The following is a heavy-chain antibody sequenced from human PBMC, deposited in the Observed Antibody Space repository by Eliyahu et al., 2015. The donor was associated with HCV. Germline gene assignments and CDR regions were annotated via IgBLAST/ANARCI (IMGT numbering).Heavy chain of an antibody. CDR1: GFXLSXARMG. CDR2: IFSNDEK. CDR3: ARMEHSSSWYSFDY. V-gene: IGHV2-26*01. Sequence: QVTLKESGPVLVKPTETLTLTCTVSGFXLSXARMGVSWXRQPPGKALEWLAHIFSNDEKSYSTSLKSRLTISKDTSKSQVVLTMTNMDPVDTATYYCARMEHSSSWYSFDYWGQGTLVTVSS. D-gene: IGHD6-13*01. J-gene: IGHJ4*02.